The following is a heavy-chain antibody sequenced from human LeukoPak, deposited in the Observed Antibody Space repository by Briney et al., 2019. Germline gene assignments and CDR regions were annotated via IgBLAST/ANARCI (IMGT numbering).Heavy chain of an antibody. V-gene: IGHV1-2*02. CDR3: AREDNVVVVAATWFDP. CDR1: GYTFTGYY. CDR2: INPNSGGT. J-gene: IGHJ5*02. Sequence: ASVKVSCKASGYTFTGYYMHWVRQAPGQGLEWMGWINPNSGGTNYAQKFQGRVTMTRDTSISTAYMELSRLRSDDTAVYYCAREDNVVVVAATWFDPWGQGTLVTVSS. D-gene: IGHD2-15*01.